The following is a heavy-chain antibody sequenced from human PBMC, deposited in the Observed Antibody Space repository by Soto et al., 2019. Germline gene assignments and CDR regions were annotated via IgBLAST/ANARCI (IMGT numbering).Heavy chain of an antibody. J-gene: IGHJ4*02. D-gene: IGHD5-12*01. Sequence: GGSLRLSCAASGFRFDGYAMHWVRQVPGKGLEWVSGISWNSGSIAYADSVKGRFTISRDNAKNSLYLQMNSLRGEDTALYYWAKDRYTMATFSDYWGQGTLVTVSS. V-gene: IGHV3-9*01. CDR2: ISWNSGSI. CDR1: GFRFDGYA. CDR3: AKDRYTMATFSDY.